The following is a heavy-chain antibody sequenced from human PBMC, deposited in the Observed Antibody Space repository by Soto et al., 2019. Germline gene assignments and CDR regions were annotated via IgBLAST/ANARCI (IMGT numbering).Heavy chain of an antibody. CDR2: IYHSGST. CDR1: GGSISSGGYS. V-gene: IGHV4-30-2*01. CDR3: ARAGYGSGSYYPWAFDY. J-gene: IGHJ4*02. Sequence: SETRSLTCPVSGGSISSGGYSWIWIRQPPGKGLEWIGYIYHSGSTYYNPSLKSRVTISVDRSKNQFSLKLSSVTAADTAVYYCARAGYGSGSYYPWAFDYWGQGTLVTVSS. D-gene: IGHD3-10*01.